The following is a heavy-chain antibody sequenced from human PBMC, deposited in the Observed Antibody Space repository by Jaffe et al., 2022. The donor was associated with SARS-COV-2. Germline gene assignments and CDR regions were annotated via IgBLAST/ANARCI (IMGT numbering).Heavy chain of an antibody. D-gene: IGHD6-19*01. J-gene: IGHJ3*02. CDR1: GGSISSSSYY. V-gene: IGHV4-39*01. CDR3: ARLQIAVAGRNYAFDI. Sequence: QLQLQESGPGLVKPSETLSLTCTVSGGSISSSSYYWGWIRQPPGKGLEWIGSIYYSGSTYYNPSLKSRVTISVDTSKNQFSLKLSSVTAADTAVYYCARLQIAVAGRNYAFDIWGQGTMVTVSS. CDR2: IYYSGST.